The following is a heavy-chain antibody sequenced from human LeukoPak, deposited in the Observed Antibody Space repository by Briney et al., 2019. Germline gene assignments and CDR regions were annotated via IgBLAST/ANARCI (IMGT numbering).Heavy chain of an antibody. D-gene: IGHD3-10*01. Sequence: GGSLRLSCAASGFTFSSYGMHWVRQAPGKGLEWVAVISYDGSNKYYADSVKGRFTISRDNSKNTLYLQMNSLRAEDTAVYYCARDGGFGELLLYYFDYWGQGTLVTVSS. CDR2: ISYDGSNK. CDR1: GFTFSSYG. J-gene: IGHJ4*02. V-gene: IGHV3-30*03. CDR3: ARDGGFGELLLYYFDY.